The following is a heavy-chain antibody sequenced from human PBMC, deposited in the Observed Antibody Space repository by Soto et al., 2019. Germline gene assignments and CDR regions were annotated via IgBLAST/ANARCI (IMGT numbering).Heavy chain of an antibody. Sequence: QVQLVQSGAEVKKPGSSVKVSCKVSGGTFSSHSINWVRQAPGQGPEWMGGIIPIFGTENYAQKFQGRGTIPAAQSTSTADMGLRSLTSEDTALYYCSTSVYCSTTRCSSYYGLDVWGQGTTVIVSS. CDR1: GGTFSSHS. CDR2: IIPIFGTE. V-gene: IGHV1-69*01. J-gene: IGHJ6*02. CDR3: STSVYCSTTRCSSYYGLDV. D-gene: IGHD2-2*01.